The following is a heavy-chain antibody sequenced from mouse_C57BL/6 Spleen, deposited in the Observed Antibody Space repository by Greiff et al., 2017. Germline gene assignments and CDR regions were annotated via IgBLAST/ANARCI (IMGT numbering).Heavy chain of an antibody. D-gene: IGHD1-1*01. J-gene: IGHJ1*03. CDR2: ISDGGSYT. CDR3: ARGDYGRSFYWYFDV. V-gene: IGHV5-4*03. Sequence: EVKLVESGGGLVKPGGSLKLSCAASGFTFSSYAMSWVRQTPEKRLEWVATISDGGSYTYYPDNVKGRFTISRDNAKNNLYLQMSHLKSEDTAMYYCARGDYGRSFYWYFDVWGTGTTVTVSS. CDR1: GFTFSSYA.